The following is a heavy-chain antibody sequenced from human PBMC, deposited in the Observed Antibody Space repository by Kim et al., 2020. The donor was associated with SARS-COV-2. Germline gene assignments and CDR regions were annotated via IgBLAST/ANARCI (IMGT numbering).Heavy chain of an antibody. Sequence: KGPFTISRDNSKNSLYLQMNSLRTEDTALYYCAQDGGEFGELQYYFDYWGQGTLVTVSS. D-gene: IGHD3-10*01. CDR3: AQDGGEFGELQYYFDY. J-gene: IGHJ4*02. V-gene: IGHV3-43*01.